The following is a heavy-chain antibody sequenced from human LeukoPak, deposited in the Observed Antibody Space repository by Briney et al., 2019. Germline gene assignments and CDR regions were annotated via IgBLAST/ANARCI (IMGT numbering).Heavy chain of an antibody. CDR3: AELTSMVEQC. CDR1: GFTFSSYW. Sequence: PGGSLRLSCEASGFTFSSYWMHWVRQVPGKGLVWVSRINSDGSSTSYADSVKGRFTISRDNAKNTLYLQMNSLRAEDTAVYYCAELTSMVEQCWGQGTLVTVSS. V-gene: IGHV3-74*01. J-gene: IGHJ4*02. D-gene: IGHD3-10*01. CDR2: INSDGSST.